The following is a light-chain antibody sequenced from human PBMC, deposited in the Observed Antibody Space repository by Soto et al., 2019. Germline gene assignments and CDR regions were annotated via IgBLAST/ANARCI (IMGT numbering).Light chain of an antibody. CDR2: DVT. J-gene: IGLJ1*01. CDR3: SSYTSISTYV. CDR1: SSDVGGYNF. Sequence: QSVLTQPASVSGSPGQSITISCTGTSSDVGGYNFVSWYQQHPDKAPKLMIYDVTNRPSVVSNRFSGSKSGNTASLTISGLQAEDEADYSSYTSISTYVFGTGTKVTVL. V-gene: IGLV2-14*01.